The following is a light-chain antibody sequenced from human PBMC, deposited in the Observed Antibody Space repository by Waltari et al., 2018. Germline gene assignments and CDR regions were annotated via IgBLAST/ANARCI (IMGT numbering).Light chain of an antibody. CDR3: QQDNTFPPS. J-gene: IGKJ4*01. CDR2: AAS. CDR1: QGIGNW. Sequence: DIQMTQPPSSVSASVGDRVSITCRASQGIGNWLAWYQQKPGKAPELLIYAASSLQSGVPSRFSGSGSGTDFTLTIRSLQPEDFATYYCQQDNTFPPSFGG. V-gene: IGKV1-12*01.